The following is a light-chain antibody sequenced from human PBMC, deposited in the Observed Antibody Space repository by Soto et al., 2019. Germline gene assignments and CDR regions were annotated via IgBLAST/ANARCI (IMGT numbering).Light chain of an antibody. CDR2: AAS. J-gene: IGKJ1*01. V-gene: IGKV1-5*01. Sequence: DIQMTQSPSTLSASVGDRVTSTCRASQSISSWLAWYQQKPGKAPKLLIYAASSLESGVPSRFSGSRSGTDFTLTISSLQPDDFATYYCQHYYSNPWTFGQGTKVEVK. CDR3: QHYYSNPWT. CDR1: QSISSW.